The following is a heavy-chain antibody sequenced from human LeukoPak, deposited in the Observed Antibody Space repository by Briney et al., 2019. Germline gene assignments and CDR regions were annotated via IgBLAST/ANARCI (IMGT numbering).Heavy chain of an antibody. CDR3: ARSDGGFDY. CDR2: IINDGSRT. D-gene: IGHD5-24*01. V-gene: IGHV3-74*01. J-gene: IGHJ4*02. CDR1: GFTFSSYW. Sequence: GGSLRLSCAASGFTFSSYWMHWVRQAPGKGLVWVSHIINDGSRTSYADSVKGRFTISRDNAKNTVYLQMNSLRAEDTAVYYCARSDGGFDYWGQGTLVTVSA.